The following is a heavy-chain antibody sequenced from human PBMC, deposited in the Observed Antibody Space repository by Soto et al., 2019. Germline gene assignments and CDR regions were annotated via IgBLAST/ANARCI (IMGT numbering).Heavy chain of an antibody. J-gene: IGHJ4*02. Sequence: ASVKVSCKASGYTFTSYAISWVRQAPGQGLEWMGWISAYNGNTNYAQKLQGRVTMTTDTSTSTAYMEVSSLRSEDTAIYYCARSEINYSRFDSWGQGTLVTVSS. V-gene: IGHV1-18*01. CDR3: ARSEINYSRFDS. D-gene: IGHD2-21*01. CDR2: ISAYNGNT. CDR1: GYTFTSYA.